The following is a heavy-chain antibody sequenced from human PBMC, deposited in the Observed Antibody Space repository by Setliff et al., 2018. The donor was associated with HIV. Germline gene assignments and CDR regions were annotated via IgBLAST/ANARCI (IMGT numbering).Heavy chain of an antibody. Sequence: NPSETLSLTCSVSGGSISSHYWSWIRQSPGKGLEWIGHIWRTGSTEYNPSLKSRLTISVDTSKSQFSLSLSSVTAADTAVYYCARENLRHYEGSRGYYKAFDMWGQGTLVTVSS. V-gene: IGHV4-4*08. J-gene: IGHJ3*02. CDR1: GGSISSHY. D-gene: IGHD3-22*01. CDR3: ARENLRHYEGSRGYYKAFDM. CDR2: IWRTGST.